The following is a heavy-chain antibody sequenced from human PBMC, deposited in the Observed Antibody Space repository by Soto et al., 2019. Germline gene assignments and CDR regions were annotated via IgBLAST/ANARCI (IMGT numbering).Heavy chain of an antibody. V-gene: IGHV4-59*01. Sequence: SETLSLTCTVSGGSISHYYWSWIRQSPGKGLEWIGYAYYSGSTDYNPSLKSRVTMSVDTSKNQVSLKLNSVTTADTAVYYCARDRSTYGGGGTGEVKENWFDPWGPGTLVPSPQ. CDR2: AYYSGST. J-gene: IGHJ5*02. CDR1: GGSISHYY. D-gene: IGHD2-8*01. CDR3: ARDRSTYGGGGTGEVKENWFDP.